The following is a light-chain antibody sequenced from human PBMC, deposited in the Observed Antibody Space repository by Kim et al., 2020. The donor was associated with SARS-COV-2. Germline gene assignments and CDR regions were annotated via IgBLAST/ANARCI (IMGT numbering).Light chain of an antibody. V-gene: IGLV1-51*01. CDR1: SSNIGKNY. J-gene: IGLJ1*01. Sequence: QKVAISCSGFSSNIGKNYVSWYQQLPGAAPKLLIYDNNKRPSGIPDRFSGSKSGTSATLGITGLQTGDEADYYCGTWDNSLSAYVFGGGTKVTVL. CDR2: DNN. CDR3: GTWDNSLSAYV.